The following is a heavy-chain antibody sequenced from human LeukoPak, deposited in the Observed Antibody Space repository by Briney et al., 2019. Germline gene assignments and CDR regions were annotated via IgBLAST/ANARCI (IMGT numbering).Heavy chain of an antibody. J-gene: IGHJ4*02. D-gene: IGHD1-26*01. CDR2: IYSGGST. CDR3: ARGSLGSCWDFDY. CDR1: GFTFSSNY. Sequence: PGGSLRLSCAASGFTFSSNYMSWVRQAPGKGLEWVSVIYSGGSTYYTDSVKGRFTISRHNSKNTLYLQMNSLRAEDTAVYYCARGSLGSCWDFDYWGQGTLVTVSS. V-gene: IGHV3-53*04.